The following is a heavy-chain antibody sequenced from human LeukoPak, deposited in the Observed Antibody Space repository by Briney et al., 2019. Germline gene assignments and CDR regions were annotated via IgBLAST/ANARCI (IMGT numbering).Heavy chain of an antibody. D-gene: IGHD2-21*01. J-gene: IGHJ4*02. CDR2: IKQDASDK. V-gene: IGHV3-7*01. CDR1: GFTFSSYW. Sequence: PGGSLRLSCAASGFTFSSYWMNWVRQAPGKGLEWVANIKQDASDKYYVDSVKGRFTISRDNAKNSPYLQINSLRAEDTAIYYCARGGSRRETSVVFDYWGKGILVTVSS. CDR3: ARGGSRRETSVVFDY.